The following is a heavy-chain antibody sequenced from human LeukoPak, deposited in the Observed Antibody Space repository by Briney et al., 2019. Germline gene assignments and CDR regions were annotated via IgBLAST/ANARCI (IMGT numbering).Heavy chain of an antibody. V-gene: IGHV4-61*02. CDR1: GGSISSGSYY. D-gene: IGHD3-3*01. CDR3: ARDQYYDFWSGPGYFFDY. CDR2: IYTSGST. Sequence: SQTLSLTCTVSGGSISSGSYYWSWIRQPAGKGLEWIGRIYTSGSTNYNPSLKSRVTISVDTSKNQFSLKLSSVTAADTAVYYCARDQYYDFWSGPGYFFDYWGQGTLVTVSS. J-gene: IGHJ4*02.